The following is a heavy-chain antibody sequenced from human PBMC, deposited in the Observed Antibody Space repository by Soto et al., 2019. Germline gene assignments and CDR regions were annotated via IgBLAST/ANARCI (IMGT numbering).Heavy chain of an antibody. D-gene: IGHD3-10*01. CDR3: AREDYNYGSGSYRGCQH. CDR1: GGSISTYY. CDR2: IYYSGST. Sequence: SETLSLTCTVSGGSISTYYWSWIRQPPGKGLEWIGYIYYSGSTNYNPSLKSRVTISVDTSKNQFSLKLSSVTAADTAVYYCAREDYNYGSGSYRGCQHWGQGTPVTVSS. V-gene: IGHV4-59*01. J-gene: IGHJ1*01.